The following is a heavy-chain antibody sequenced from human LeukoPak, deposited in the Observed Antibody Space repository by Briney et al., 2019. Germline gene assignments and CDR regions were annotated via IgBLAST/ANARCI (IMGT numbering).Heavy chain of an antibody. CDR3: VKDMNTVTTCYLQE. D-gene: IGHD4-17*01. J-gene: IGHJ1*01. Sequence: GGSLRLSCAASGFTFSTYSMNWVRQAPRKGLEWVASISSRSTYIYYADSVKGRFSISRDDAKNSLRLQMNSLRAEDTAVYYCVKDMNTVTTCYLQEWGQGTLVTVSS. CDR1: GFTFSTYS. CDR2: ISSRSTYI. V-gene: IGHV3-21*06.